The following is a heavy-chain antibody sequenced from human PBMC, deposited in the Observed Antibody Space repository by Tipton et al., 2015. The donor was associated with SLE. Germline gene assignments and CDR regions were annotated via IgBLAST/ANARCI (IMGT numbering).Heavy chain of an antibody. V-gene: IGHV3-9*01. Sequence: SLRLSCAASGFTFDDYAMHWVRQAPGKGLEWVSGISWNSGSIGYADSVKGRFTISRDNAKNSLYLQMNSLRAEDTAVYYCARSTGGKGSDAFDIWGQGTMVTVSS. J-gene: IGHJ3*02. CDR3: ARSTGGKGSDAFDI. D-gene: IGHD7-27*01. CDR2: ISWNSGSI. CDR1: GFTFDDYA.